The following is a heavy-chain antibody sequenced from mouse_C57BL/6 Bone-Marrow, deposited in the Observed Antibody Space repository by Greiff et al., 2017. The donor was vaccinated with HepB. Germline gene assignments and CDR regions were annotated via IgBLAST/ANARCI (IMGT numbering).Heavy chain of an antibody. D-gene: IGHD1-1*01. V-gene: IGHV14-2*01. CDR2: IDPEDGDT. J-gene: IGHJ2*01. Sequence: VQLQQSGAELVKPGASVKLSCTASGFNIKDYYMHWVKQRTEQGLEWIGRIDPEDGDTKYAPKFQGKATITADTSSNTAYLQLSSLTSEDTAVYYCARCDYGMRFDYWGQGTTLTVSS. CDR3: ARCDYGMRFDY. CDR1: GFNIKDYY.